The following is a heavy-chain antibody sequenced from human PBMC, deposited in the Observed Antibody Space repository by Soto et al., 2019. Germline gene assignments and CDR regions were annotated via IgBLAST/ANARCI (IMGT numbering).Heavy chain of an antibody. CDR2: ISDDGSRA. V-gene: IGHV3-74*01. CDR1: GFTFSMYW. Sequence: PGGTLRLSCTASGFTFSMYWMHWVRQVPGKGPEWVSRISDDGSRADYADSVKGRFTISRDNAKNTLYLEMHVLRADDTAVYYCTGGPRPSSVGTGAFWGQGTPVTV. J-gene: IGHJ4*02. D-gene: IGHD3-10*01. CDR3: TGGPRPSSVGTGAF.